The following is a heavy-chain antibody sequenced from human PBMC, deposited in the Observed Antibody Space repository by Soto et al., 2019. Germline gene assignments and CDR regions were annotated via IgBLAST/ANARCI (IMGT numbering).Heavy chain of an antibody. CDR1: GFTFSSYA. CDR2: ISGSGGST. CDR3: AKGITIFGVVIWYYFDY. Sequence: GGSLRLSCAASGFTFSSYAMSWVRQAPGKGLEWVSAISGSGGSTYYADSVKGRFTISRDNSKNTLYLQMNSLRAEDTAVYYCAKGITIFGVVIWYYFDYWGQGTLVTVSS. J-gene: IGHJ4*02. V-gene: IGHV3-23*01. D-gene: IGHD3-3*01.